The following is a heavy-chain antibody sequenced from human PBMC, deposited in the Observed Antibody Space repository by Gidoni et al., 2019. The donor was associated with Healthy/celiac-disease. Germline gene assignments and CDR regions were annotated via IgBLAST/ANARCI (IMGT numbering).Heavy chain of an antibody. V-gene: IGHV3-9*01. CDR3: AKDDYGAKTGLDY. CDR1: GFTFDDYA. CDR2: ISWNSGSI. Sequence: EVQLVESGGGLVQPGRSLRLSCAASGFTFDDYAMHWVRQAPGKGLEWVSGISWNSGSIGYADSVKGRFTISRDNAKNSLYLQMNSLRAEDTALYYCAKDDYGAKTGLDYWGQGTLVTVSS. J-gene: IGHJ4*02. D-gene: IGHD4-17*01.